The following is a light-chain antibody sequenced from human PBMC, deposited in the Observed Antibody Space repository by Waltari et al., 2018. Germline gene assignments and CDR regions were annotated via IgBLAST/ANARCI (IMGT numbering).Light chain of an antibody. J-gene: IGKJ3*01. CDR1: QSVSSY. V-gene: IGKV3-11*01. CDR3: QQRSNWLLT. CDR2: DAS. Sequence: EIVLTQSPATLSLSPGERATLACRASQSVSSYLAWYQQKPGQAPRLLLYDASNRATGIPARFSGSGSGTDFTLTISSLEPEDFAVYYCQQRSNWLLTFGPGTKVDIK.